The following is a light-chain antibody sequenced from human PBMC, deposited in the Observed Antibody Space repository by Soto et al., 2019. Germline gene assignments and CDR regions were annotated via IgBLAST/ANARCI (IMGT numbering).Light chain of an antibody. Sequence: QSVLTQPPSASGSLGQSVTISCSGASSDIGGYNYVAWYQQHPGKAPKLIIYEVNKRPSGVPDRFSGSKSGNTASLTVSGLQPEDEADYSCSSYAGGNDLLFGGGTKL. J-gene: IGLJ2*01. CDR1: SSDIGGYNY. CDR2: EVN. CDR3: SSYAGGNDLL. V-gene: IGLV2-8*01.